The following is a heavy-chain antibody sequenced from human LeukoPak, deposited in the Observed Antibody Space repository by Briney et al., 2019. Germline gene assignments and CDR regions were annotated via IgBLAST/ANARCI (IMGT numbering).Heavy chain of an antibody. D-gene: IGHD6-13*01. CDR1: GYSISSGYF. V-gene: IGHV4-38-2*02. Sequence: SETLSLTCTVSGYSISSGYFWGWIRQPPGKGLEWFGSIYRNGSTYYNPSLKSRVTISVDTSKNQFSLKLSSVTAADTAVYYCARDRDSEQLYWFDPWGQGTLVTVSS. CDR3: ARDRDSEQLYWFDP. CDR2: IYRNGST. J-gene: IGHJ5*02.